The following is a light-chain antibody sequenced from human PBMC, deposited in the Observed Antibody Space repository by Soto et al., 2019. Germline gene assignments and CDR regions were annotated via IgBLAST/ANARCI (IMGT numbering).Light chain of an antibody. CDR1: QSVSSY. J-gene: IGKJ4*01. CDR2: DSS. V-gene: IGKV3-11*01. Sequence: EIVLTQSPSTLSLSPVERATLSCRASQSVSSYLAWYQQKPGQAPRLLIYDSSNRATGIPARFSGSGSGTGVTLTISSLEPEDFAVYYCQQRSNWPQLTFVVGTKVEIK. CDR3: QQRSNWPQLT.